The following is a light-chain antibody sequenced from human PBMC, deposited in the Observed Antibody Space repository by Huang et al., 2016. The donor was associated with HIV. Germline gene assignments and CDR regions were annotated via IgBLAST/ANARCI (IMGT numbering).Light chain of an antibody. Sequence: IWMTQSPSSLSASTGDRVTITCRANQDINNFLAWYQQRPGSVPKLLIYAASTLQSGVPSRFSGNGSGTDFTLTIGCLHSEDVATYYCQQYDIHPLTFGPGTRVDIK. CDR3: QQYDIHPLT. J-gene: IGKJ3*01. V-gene: IGKV1-8*01. CDR1: QDINNF. CDR2: AAS.